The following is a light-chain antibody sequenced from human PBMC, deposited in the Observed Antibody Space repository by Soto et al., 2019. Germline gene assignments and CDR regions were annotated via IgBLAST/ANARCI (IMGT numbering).Light chain of an antibody. CDR1: QTISSW. Sequence: DIQMPQSPSTLSGSVGDRVTITCRASQTISSWLAWYQQKPGKAPKLLIYKASTLKSGVPSRFSGSGSGTEFTVTISSLQPDNFATYYCQNYNSYSEAFGQGTKVELK. V-gene: IGKV1-5*03. CDR3: QNYNSYSEA. CDR2: KAS. J-gene: IGKJ1*01.